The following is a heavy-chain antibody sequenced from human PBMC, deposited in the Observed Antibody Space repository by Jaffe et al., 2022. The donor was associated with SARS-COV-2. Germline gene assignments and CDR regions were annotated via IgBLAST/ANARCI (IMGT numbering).Heavy chain of an antibody. D-gene: IGHD1-26*01. J-gene: IGHJ4*02. V-gene: IGHV3-74*01. CDR1: GFTFSGYR. CDR3: ARVGGSSDFDS. Sequence: EVQLVESGGGLVQPGGSLRLSCAASGFTFSGYRMHWVRQAPGKGLVWVSFINTDGSGATYADSVTGRFSISRDNAKNTLYLQMDSLRADDTAVYYCARVGGSSDFDSWGQGTLVTVSS. CDR2: INTDGSGA.